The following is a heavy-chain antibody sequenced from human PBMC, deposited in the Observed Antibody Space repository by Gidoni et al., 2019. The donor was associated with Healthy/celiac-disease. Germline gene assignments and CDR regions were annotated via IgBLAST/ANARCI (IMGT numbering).Heavy chain of an antibody. CDR1: GFTVSSNY. CDR2: IYSGGST. Sequence: EVQLVESGGGLIQPGGSLRLSCAASGFTVSSNYMSWVRQAQGKGLEWVSVIYSGGSTYYVDSVKGRFTISRDNSKNTLYLQMNSLRAEDTAVYYCARDGPRGYSGYDSYYYYYYMDVWGKGTTVTVSS. D-gene: IGHD5-12*01. V-gene: IGHV3-53*01. J-gene: IGHJ6*03. CDR3: ARDGPRGYSGYDSYYYYYYMDV.